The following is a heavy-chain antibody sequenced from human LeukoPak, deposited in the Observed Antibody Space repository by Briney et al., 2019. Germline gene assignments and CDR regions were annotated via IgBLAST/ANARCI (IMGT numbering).Heavy chain of an antibody. CDR1: GFTFSSYW. CDR3: ARDRLLGYCSSTSCYWAYYYGMDV. D-gene: IGHD2-2*01. V-gene: IGHV3-7*01. CDR2: IKQDGSEK. Sequence: GGSLRLSCTASGFTFSSYWMSWVRQAPGKGLEWVANIKQDGSEKDYVDSVKGRFTISRDNAKNSLYLQMNSLRAEDTAVYYCARDRLLGYCSSTSCYWAYYYGMDVWGQGTTVTVSS. J-gene: IGHJ6*02.